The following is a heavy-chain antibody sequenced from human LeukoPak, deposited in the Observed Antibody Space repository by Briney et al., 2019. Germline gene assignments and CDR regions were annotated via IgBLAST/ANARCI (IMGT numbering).Heavy chain of an antibody. V-gene: IGHV4-34*01. CDR3: ARKTRGYSYYYYGMDV. D-gene: IGHD5-18*01. CDR1: GGSFSGYY. Sequence: PSETLSLTCAVYGGSFSGYYWSWIRQPPGKGLEWIGEINHSGSTNYNPSLKSRVTISVDTSKDQFSLKLSSVTAADTAVYHCARKTRGYSYYYYGMDVWGQGTTVTVSS. J-gene: IGHJ6*02. CDR2: INHSGST.